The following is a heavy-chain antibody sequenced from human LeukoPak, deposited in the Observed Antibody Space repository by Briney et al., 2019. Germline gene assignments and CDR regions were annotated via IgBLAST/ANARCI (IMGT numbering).Heavy chain of an antibody. V-gene: IGHV3-74*01. D-gene: IGHD6-19*01. CDR2: INSDGSST. Sequence: GGSLRLSCAASGFTFSSYWMHWVRHAPGKGLVWVSRINSDGSSTSYADSVKGRFTISRDNAKNTLYLQMNSLRAEDTAVYYFARDASYSSGWYPTYYYYYGMDVWGQGTTVTVSS. CDR1: GFTFSSYW. CDR3: ARDASYSSGWYPTYYYYYGMDV. J-gene: IGHJ6*02.